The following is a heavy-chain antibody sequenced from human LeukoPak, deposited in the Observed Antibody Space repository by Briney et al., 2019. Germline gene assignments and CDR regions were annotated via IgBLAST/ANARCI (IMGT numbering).Heavy chain of an antibody. CDR2: ISGSGGST. CDR1: GFTFSSYA. D-gene: IGHD6-19*01. CDR3: AKDWYSSTSARGIDY. V-gene: IGHV3-23*01. Sequence: PGGSLRLSCAASGFTFSSYAMSWVRQAPGKGLEWVSGISGSGGSTYYADSVKGWFTISRDNSKNTLYLQMNSLRAEDTAVYYCAKDWYSSTSARGIDYWGQGTLATVSS. J-gene: IGHJ4*02.